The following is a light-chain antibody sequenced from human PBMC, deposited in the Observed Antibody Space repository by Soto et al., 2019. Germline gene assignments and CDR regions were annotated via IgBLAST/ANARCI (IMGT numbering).Light chain of an antibody. V-gene: IGKV1-27*01. CDR1: QGISNY. CDR3: QRYNKAPRT. CDR2: AAS. J-gene: IGKJ1*01. Sequence: DIQMTQSPSSLSGSVGDSVTITCRASQGISNYLAWYQQRPGKAPTLLIYAASTLQSGVPSRFSGSGSGTDFTLTISSLQPEDVATYYWQRYNKAPRTFGQGTKVEIK.